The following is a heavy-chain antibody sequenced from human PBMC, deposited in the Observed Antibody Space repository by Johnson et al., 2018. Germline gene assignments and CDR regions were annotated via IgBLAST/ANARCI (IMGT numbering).Heavy chain of an antibody. D-gene: IGHD1-1*01. CDR3: ARAGWHDDVGKVSYYYYYMDV. Sequence: EVQLVESGGGLVQPGGSLRLSCAASGFTFSDYDIHWVRQATGKGLEWVSGLGTTADTFYSDSVKGRFTISRENAKNPLYLQMNGLGAGDTAVYYCARAGWHDDVGKVSYYYYYMDVWGKGTTVTVSS. V-gene: IGHV3-13*01. J-gene: IGHJ6*03. CDR1: GFTFSDYD. CDR2: LGTTADT.